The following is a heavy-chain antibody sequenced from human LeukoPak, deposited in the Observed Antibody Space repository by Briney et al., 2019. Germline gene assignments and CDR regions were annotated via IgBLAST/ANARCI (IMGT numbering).Heavy chain of an antibody. V-gene: IGHV6-1*01. D-gene: IGHD3-10*01. J-gene: IGHJ5*02. CDR2: TYYRSKWYN. CDR1: GDSVSSNSAA. CDR3: ARAGRSAMVRGANNWFDP. Sequence: SQTLSLTCAISGDSVSSNSAAWNWIRQSPSRGLEWLGRTYYRSKWYNDYAVSVKSRITINPDTSKSQFSLQLNSVTPEDTAVYYCARAGRSAMVRGANNWFDPWGQGTLVTVSS.